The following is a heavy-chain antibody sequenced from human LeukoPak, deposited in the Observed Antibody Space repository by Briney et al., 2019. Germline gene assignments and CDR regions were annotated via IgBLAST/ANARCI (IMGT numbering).Heavy chain of an antibody. V-gene: IGHV3-30*04. CDR1: GFTFSSYA. CDR3: ARDRRYSRSIELYYYYYGMDV. CDR2: ISYDASNK. Sequence: PGGSLRLSCAASGFTFSSYAMHWVRQAPGKGLEWVAVISYDASNKYYADSVKGRFTISRDNSKNTLYLQMNSLRAEDTAVYYCARDRRYSRSIELYYYYYGMDVWGQGTTVTVSS. D-gene: IGHD6-13*01. J-gene: IGHJ6*02.